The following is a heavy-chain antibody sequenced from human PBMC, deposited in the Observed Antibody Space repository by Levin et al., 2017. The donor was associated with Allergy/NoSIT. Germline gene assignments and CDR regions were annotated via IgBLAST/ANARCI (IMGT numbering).Heavy chain of an antibody. Sequence: PGGSLRLSCAASGFTFRNYWMHWVRQAPGKGLVWVSRITSDGSGANYADSVRGRFTISRDNAKNTLYLQMNSLRAEDTALYYCARYAVTTAGDFWGQGTLVTVSS. J-gene: IGHJ4*02. CDR1: GFTFRNYW. V-gene: IGHV3-74*01. CDR2: ITSDGSGA. D-gene: IGHD4-17*01. CDR3: ARYAVTTAGDF.